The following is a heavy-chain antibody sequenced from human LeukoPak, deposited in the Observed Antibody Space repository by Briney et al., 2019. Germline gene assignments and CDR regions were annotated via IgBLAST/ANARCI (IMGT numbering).Heavy chain of an antibody. CDR1: GGSISDYY. CDR2: VSYSGST. Sequence: SETLSLTCTGSGGSISDYYWSWIRQPPGKGLEWIGHVSYSGSTNYNPSLKSRVTISVDTSKNQFSLKLSSVTAADTAVYYCARGMYSSSWFFDYWGQGTLVTVSS. V-gene: IGHV4-59*01. CDR3: ARGMYSSSWFFDY. D-gene: IGHD6-13*01. J-gene: IGHJ4*02.